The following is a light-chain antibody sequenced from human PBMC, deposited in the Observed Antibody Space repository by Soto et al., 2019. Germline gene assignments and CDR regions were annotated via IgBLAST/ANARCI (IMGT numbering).Light chain of an antibody. V-gene: IGLV4-69*01. CDR3: QTWGSGIVA. CDR2: LNSDGSH. CDR1: SGHSNYA. Sequence: QAVVTQSPSASASLGASVKLTCTLSSGHSNYAIAWHQQQSEKGPRYLMKLNSDGSHNKGDGIPDRFSGSSSGAERYLTISSLQSEDEADYYCQTWGSGIVAFGGGTKLTVL. J-gene: IGLJ2*01.